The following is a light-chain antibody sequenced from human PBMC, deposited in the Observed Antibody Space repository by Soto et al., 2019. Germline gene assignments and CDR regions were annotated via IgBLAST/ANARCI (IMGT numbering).Light chain of an antibody. Sequence: DIPMTQSPSTLSASVGDRVTITCRASQTVSSWLAWYQQKPGKAPKLLIYKASSLESGVPSRFSGSGTGTEFTLAISRLQPDDFATYYCQQYKTFLGTFGQGTKVEI. CDR3: QQYKTFLGT. J-gene: IGKJ1*01. CDR2: KAS. V-gene: IGKV1-5*03. CDR1: QTVSSW.